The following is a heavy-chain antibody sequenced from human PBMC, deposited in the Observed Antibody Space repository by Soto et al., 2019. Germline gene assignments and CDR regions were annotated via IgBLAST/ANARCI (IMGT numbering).Heavy chain of an antibody. CDR2: ISSSSSYI. CDR3: ARTMDRQQLVSPSRYYGMDV. D-gene: IGHD6-13*01. V-gene: IGHV3-21*01. CDR1: GFTFSSYS. J-gene: IGHJ6*02. Sequence: EVQLVESGGGLVKPGGSLRLSCAASGFTFSSYSMNWVRQAPGKGLEWVSSISSSSSYIYYADSVKGRFTISRDNAKNSLYLKMNSLRAEDTAVYYCARTMDRQQLVSPSRYYGMDVWGQGTTVTVSS.